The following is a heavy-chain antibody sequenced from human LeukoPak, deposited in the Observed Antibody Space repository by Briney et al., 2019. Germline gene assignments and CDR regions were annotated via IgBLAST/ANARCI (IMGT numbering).Heavy chain of an antibody. CDR3: ARTEYNYGSGSYYYYYYGMDV. Sequence: VKPSSKASGDTSSVYTTSGVPQAPGQGLEWMGRIIPILGIANYAQKFQGRVTITADKSTSTAYMELSSLRSEDTAVYYCARTEYNYGSGSYYYYYYGMDVWGQGTTVTVSS. V-gene: IGHV1-69*02. CDR1: GDTSSVYT. CDR2: IIPILGIA. J-gene: IGHJ6*02. D-gene: IGHD3-10*01.